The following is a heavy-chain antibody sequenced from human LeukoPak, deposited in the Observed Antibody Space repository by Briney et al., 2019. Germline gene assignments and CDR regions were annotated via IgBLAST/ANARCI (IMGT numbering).Heavy chain of an antibody. CDR2: IFHSGSI. CDR1: GYSISSGYY. D-gene: IGHD3-22*01. CDR3: ARMGVSYYYDSSTYYPTAFDV. J-gene: IGHJ3*01. V-gene: IGHV4-38-2*01. Sequence: SETLSLTCAVSGYSISSGYYWGWIRQSPGKGLEWIATIFHSGSIYYNPSLKSRVTLSVDTSKNQFSLRLNSVTAADTALYYCARMGVSYYYDSSTYYPTAFDVWGQGTMVSVSS.